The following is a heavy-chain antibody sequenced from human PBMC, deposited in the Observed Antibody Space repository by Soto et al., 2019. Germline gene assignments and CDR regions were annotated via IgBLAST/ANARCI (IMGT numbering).Heavy chain of an antibody. V-gene: IGHV3-30*14. J-gene: IGHJ5*02. CDR2: IAYDGSNR. Sequence: QVQLVESGGGVVQPGRSLRLSCAASGFSISRSAMHWVRQAPGKGLEWVAVIAYDGSNRWYADSAKGRFTISRDNSKNTVYFQMGSLRGEDTAVYYCARDLQAGTDNVNWFAPWGQGTLVTVSS. D-gene: IGHD1-1*01. CDR3: ARDLQAGTDNVNWFAP. CDR1: GFSISRSA.